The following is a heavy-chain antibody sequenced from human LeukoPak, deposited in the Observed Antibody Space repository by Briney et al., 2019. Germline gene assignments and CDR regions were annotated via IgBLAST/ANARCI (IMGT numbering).Heavy chain of an antibody. Sequence: SETLSLTCTVSGGSISSYYWSWIRQPPGTGLDWIGYIYTSESTIHHPSLKSRVPISVDTSKNQFSLTLSSVTAADTAVYYCARLNVGDSSGYYYVYFDYWGQGTLVTVSS. J-gene: IGHJ4*02. D-gene: IGHD3-22*01. CDR3: ARLNVGDSSGYYYVYFDY. V-gene: IGHV4-4*09. CDR2: IYTSEST. CDR1: GGSISSYY.